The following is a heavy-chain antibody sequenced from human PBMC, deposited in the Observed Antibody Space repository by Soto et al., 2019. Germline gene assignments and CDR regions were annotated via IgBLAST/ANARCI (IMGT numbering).Heavy chain of an antibody. CDR1: GFTFSDYY. Sequence: GVLRLSCAASGFTFSDYYMSWIRQAPGKGLEWVSYISSSSSYTNYADSVKGRFTISRDNAKNSLYLQMNSLRAEDTAVYYCARDRDDGGYVDYWGQGTLVTVSS. V-gene: IGHV3-11*06. CDR3: ARDRDDGGYVDY. CDR2: ISSSSSYT. J-gene: IGHJ4*02. D-gene: IGHD2-15*01.